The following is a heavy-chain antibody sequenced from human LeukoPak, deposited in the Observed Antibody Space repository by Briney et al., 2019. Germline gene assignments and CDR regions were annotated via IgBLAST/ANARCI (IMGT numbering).Heavy chain of an antibody. CDR3: ARGIPGYFGTSGYYYEY. Sequence: SGTLSLTCAVSGDSISSNYWWTWVRQPPGKGLEWIGEIHHSGSTNYSPSLKSRVTISVDNSRNQFSLGLSSVSAADTAVYYCARGIPGYFGTSGYYYEYWGQGTLVTVSS. V-gene: IGHV4-4*02. J-gene: IGHJ4*02. D-gene: IGHD3-22*01. CDR2: IHHSGST. CDR1: GDSISSNYW.